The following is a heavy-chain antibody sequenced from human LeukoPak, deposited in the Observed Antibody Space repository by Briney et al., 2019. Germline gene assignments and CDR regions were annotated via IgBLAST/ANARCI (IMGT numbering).Heavy chain of an antibody. CDR1: EFTFDNYA. Sequence: PGGSLRLSCAASEFTFDNYAMSWVRQAPGKGLEWVSAISGSGGSTYYADSVKGRFTISRDNSKNTLYLQMNSLRAEDTAVYYCAKLVSSSWHQWWYFDYWGQGTLVTVSS. CDR2: ISGSGGST. V-gene: IGHV3-23*01. CDR3: AKLVSSSWHQWWYFDY. J-gene: IGHJ4*02. D-gene: IGHD6-13*01.